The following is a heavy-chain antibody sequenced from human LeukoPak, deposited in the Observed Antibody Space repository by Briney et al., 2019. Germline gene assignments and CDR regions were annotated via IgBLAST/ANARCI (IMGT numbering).Heavy chain of an antibody. CDR2: IKSKTDGGTT. J-gene: IGHJ4*02. V-gene: IGHV3-15*01. Sequence: GGSLRLSCAASGFTFSNAWMSWVRQAPGKGLEWVGRIKSKTDGGTTDYAAPVKGRFTISRDNAKNTLYLQMNSLRAEDTAVYYYAKPSSVLRFLEWLSGYFDYWGQGTLVTVSS. D-gene: IGHD3-3*01. CDR3: AKPSSVLRFLEWLSGYFDY. CDR1: GFTFSNAW.